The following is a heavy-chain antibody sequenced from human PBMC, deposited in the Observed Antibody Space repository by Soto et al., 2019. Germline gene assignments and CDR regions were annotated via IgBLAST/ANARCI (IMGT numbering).Heavy chain of an antibody. CDR2: INHSGST. CDR1: GGSFSGYY. CDR3: ARCGRNYYYYYYIDV. J-gene: IGHJ6*03. V-gene: IGHV4-34*01. D-gene: IGHD2-21*01. Sequence: QVQLQQWGAGLLKPSETLSLTCAVYGGSFSGYYWSWIRQPPGKGLEWIGEINHSGSTNYNPSLKSRVTISVDTSKNQFSLKLSSVTAADTAVYYCARCGRNYYYYYYIDVWGKGTTVTVSS.